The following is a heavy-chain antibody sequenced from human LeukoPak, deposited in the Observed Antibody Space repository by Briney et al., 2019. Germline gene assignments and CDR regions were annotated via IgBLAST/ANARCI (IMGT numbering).Heavy chain of an antibody. CDR1: GGSISSGGYY. CDR2: IYYSGST. D-gene: IGHD6-19*01. J-gene: IGHJ3*02. Sequence: PSETLSLTCTVSGGSISSGGYYWSWIRQHPGKGLESIGYIYYSGSTYYNPSLKSRVTISVDTSKNQFSLKLSSVTAADTAVYYCARVRRDSSGSEVDIWGQGTMVTVSS. V-gene: IGHV4-31*03. CDR3: ARVRRDSSGSEVDI.